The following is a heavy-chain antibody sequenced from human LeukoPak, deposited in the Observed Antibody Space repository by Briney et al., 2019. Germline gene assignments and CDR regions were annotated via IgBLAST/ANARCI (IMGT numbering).Heavy chain of an antibody. CDR3: TRGSIAYYYMDV. J-gene: IGHJ6*03. CDR2: IYHSGST. Sequence: SETLSLTCTVSGGSISSYHWSWIRQPPGKGLEWIGYIYHSGSTNYNPFLKSRVTISIDTSKNQFSLKLSSVTAADTAVYYCTRGSIAYYYMDVWGKGTTVTISS. CDR1: GGSISSYH. D-gene: IGHD3-22*01. V-gene: IGHV4-59*01.